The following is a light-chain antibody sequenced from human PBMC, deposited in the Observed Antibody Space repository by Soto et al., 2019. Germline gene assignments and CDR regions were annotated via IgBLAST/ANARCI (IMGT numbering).Light chain of an antibody. J-gene: IGKJ2*03. V-gene: IGKV3-20*01. CDR2: ATS. CDR3: QQYGDYNSPRYS. Sequence: EIVLTQSPGTLSLSPGERVTLSCRASQSVTSNSLAWYQQKPGQAPRLLIYATSSRATGIPDRFSGSGSGTYFTLTINRLEPEDFAVYYCQQYGDYNSPRYSFGQGTKLEIK. CDR1: QSVTSNS.